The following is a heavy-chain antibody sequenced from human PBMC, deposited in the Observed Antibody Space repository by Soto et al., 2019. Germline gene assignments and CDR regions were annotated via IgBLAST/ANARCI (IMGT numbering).Heavy chain of an antibody. D-gene: IGHD6-13*01. V-gene: IGHV3-21*01. J-gene: IGHJ4*02. CDR3: VRDSLAAAGFDY. CDR2: ISSSSSYI. CDR1: GFTFSSYS. Sequence: GGSLRLSCAASGFTFSSYSMNWVRQAPGKGLEWVSSISSSSSYIYYADSVKGRFTISRDNAKNSLYLQMNSLRAEDTAVYYCVRDSLAAAGFDYWGQGTLVTVSS.